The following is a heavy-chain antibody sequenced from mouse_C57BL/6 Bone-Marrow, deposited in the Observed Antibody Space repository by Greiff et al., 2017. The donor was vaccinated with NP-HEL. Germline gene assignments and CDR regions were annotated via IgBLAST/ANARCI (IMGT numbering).Heavy chain of an antibody. D-gene: IGHD2-5*01. CDR1: GFTFSSSA. CDR3: ARDPGSNYAWFAY. V-gene: IGHV5-4*01. Sequence: EVKLVESGGGLVKPGGSLKLSCAASGFTFSSSAMSWVRQTPVKRLEWVATISDGGSYTYYPDNVKGRFPISRDNAKNNLYLQMSHLKSEDTAMYYCARDPGSNYAWFAYWGQGTLVTVSA. CDR2: ISDGGSYT. J-gene: IGHJ3*01.